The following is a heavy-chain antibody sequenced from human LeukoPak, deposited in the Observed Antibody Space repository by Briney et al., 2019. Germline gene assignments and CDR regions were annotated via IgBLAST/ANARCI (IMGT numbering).Heavy chain of an antibody. CDR2: IKQDGSEK. CDR3: AKDRAAAGKGPDY. Sequence: PGGSLRLSCAAAGFTFSSYWMSWVRQAPGKGLEWVANIKQDGSEKYYVDSVKGRFTISRDNAKNSLYLQMNSLRAEDTALYYCAKDRAAAGKGPDYWGQGTLVTVSS. V-gene: IGHV3-7*03. D-gene: IGHD6-13*01. J-gene: IGHJ4*02. CDR1: GFTFSSYW.